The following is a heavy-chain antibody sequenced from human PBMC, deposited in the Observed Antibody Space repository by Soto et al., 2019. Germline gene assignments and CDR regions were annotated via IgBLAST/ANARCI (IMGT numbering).Heavy chain of an antibody. Sequence: ASVKVSCKASGYTFTGYYMHWVRQAPGQGLEWMGWINPNSGGTNYAQKFQGWVTMTRDTSISTAYMELSRLRSDDTAVYYCARAQVVVAATSYYYYGMDVWGQGTTVTVSS. V-gene: IGHV1-2*04. CDR1: GYTFTGYY. CDR2: INPNSGGT. J-gene: IGHJ6*02. D-gene: IGHD2-15*01. CDR3: ARAQVVVAATSYYYYGMDV.